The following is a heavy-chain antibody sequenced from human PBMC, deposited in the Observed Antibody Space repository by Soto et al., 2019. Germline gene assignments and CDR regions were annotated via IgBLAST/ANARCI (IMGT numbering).Heavy chain of an antibody. Sequence: QVQLVESGGGVVQPGRSLRLSCAASGFTFSSYAMHWVRQAPGKGLGWVAVISYDGSNKYYADSVKGRFTISRDNSKNTLYLQMNSLRAEDTAVYYCARDKDYGDYVDYWGQGTLVTVSS. CDR3: ARDKDYGDYVDY. CDR1: GFTFSSYA. V-gene: IGHV3-30-3*01. CDR2: ISYDGSNK. D-gene: IGHD4-17*01. J-gene: IGHJ4*02.